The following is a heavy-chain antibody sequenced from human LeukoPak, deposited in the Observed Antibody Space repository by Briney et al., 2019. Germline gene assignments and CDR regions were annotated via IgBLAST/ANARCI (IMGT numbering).Heavy chain of an antibody. CDR1: GFTSSTYW. Sequence: GGSLRLSCAASGFTSSTYWMSWVRQAPGKGLEWVSAISGGGDTTYTADSVRGRFTISRDNSKNTIYLQMNSLRAEDTAVYYCAGISYSGTWPVGYWGQGTLVTV. CDR2: ISGGGDTT. J-gene: IGHJ4*02. D-gene: IGHD5-12*01. CDR3: AGISYSGTWPVGY. V-gene: IGHV3-23*01.